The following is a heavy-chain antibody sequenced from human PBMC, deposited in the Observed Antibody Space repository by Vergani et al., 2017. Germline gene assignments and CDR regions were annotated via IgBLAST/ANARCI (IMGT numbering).Heavy chain of an antibody. CDR2: IYTSGST. V-gene: IGHV4-4*07. CDR1: GGSISSYY. Sequence: QVQLQESGPGLVKPSETLSLTCTVSGGSISSYYWSWIRQPAGKGLEWIGRIYTSGSTNYNPSLKSRVTMSVDTSKNQFSLNLSSVTAADTAVHYWARDHFSGTAAITGDWFDPWGQGTLVTVSS. D-gene: IGHD2-2*02. J-gene: IGHJ5*02. CDR3: ARDHFSGTAAITGDWFDP.